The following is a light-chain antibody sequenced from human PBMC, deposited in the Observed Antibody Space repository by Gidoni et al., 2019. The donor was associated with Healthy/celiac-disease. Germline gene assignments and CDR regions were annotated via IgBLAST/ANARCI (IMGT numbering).Light chain of an antibody. CDR1: QSISSY. CDR2: ASS. CDR3: QQSYSTPIT. J-gene: IGKJ5*01. Sequence: DIQMTQSPSSPSASVGDRVTITCRASQSISSYLNWYQQKPGKAPKLLIYASSSLQSVVPSRFSGSGSGTDFTLTISSLQPEDFATYYCQQSYSTPITFGRGTRLEIK. V-gene: IGKV1-39*01.